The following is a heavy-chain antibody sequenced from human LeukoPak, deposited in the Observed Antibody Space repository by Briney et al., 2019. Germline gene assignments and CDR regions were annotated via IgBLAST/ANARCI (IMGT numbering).Heavy chain of an antibody. D-gene: IGHD5-24*01. Sequence: GGSPRLSCAASGFTFSSYEMNWVRQAPGKGLEWVSYISSGGSTIYYADSVKGRFTIPRDNAKNSLYLQMNSLRAEDTAVYYCARFQGDGYNFGFDYWGQGTLVTVSS. CDR3: ARFQGDGYNFGFDY. CDR1: GFTFSSYE. J-gene: IGHJ4*02. V-gene: IGHV3-48*03. CDR2: ISSGGSTI.